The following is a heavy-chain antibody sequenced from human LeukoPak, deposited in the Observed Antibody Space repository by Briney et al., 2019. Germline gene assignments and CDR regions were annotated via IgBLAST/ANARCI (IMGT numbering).Heavy chain of an antibody. CDR3: ARDPYSGGYGDYYYYYMDV. D-gene: IGHD1-26*01. J-gene: IGHJ6*03. CDR1: GFTFSSYG. CDR2: ITSSSSYI. Sequence: GGSLRLSCAASGFTFSSYGMSWVRQAPGKGLEWVSSITSSSSYIYYADSVKGRFTISRDNAKNSLYLQINSLRAEDTAVYYCARDPYSGGYGDYYYYYMDVWGKGTTVTISS. V-gene: IGHV3-21*01.